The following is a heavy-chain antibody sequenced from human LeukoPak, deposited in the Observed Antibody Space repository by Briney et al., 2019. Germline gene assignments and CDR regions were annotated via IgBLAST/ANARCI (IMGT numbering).Heavy chain of an antibody. CDR1: GFTFSNYE. V-gene: IGHV3-48*03. CDR2: ISGGGGSTI. CDR3: ARYAGYSSGWDYYYGLDV. J-gene: IGHJ6*04. Sequence: PGGSLRLSCAAPGFTFSNYEMNWVRQAPGRGLEWISYISGGGGSTIYYADSVKGRFTISRDDAKSSLFLQMNSLIAGDTAVYYCARYAGYSSGWDYYYGLDVWGKGTTVTVSS. D-gene: IGHD6-19*01.